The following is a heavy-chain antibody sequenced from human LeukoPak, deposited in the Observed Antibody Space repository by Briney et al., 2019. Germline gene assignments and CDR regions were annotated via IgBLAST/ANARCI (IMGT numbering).Heavy chain of an antibody. Sequence: ASVKVSCKASGYTFTSYGISWERQAPGQGLEWMGWISAYNGNTNYAQKLQGRVTMTTDTSTSTAYMELRSLRSDDTAVYYCARSSYYGSGRRLYYFDYWGQGTLVSVSS. V-gene: IGHV1-18*01. CDR1: GYTFTSYG. CDR3: ARSSYYGSGRRLYYFDY. J-gene: IGHJ4*02. CDR2: ISAYNGNT. D-gene: IGHD3-10*01.